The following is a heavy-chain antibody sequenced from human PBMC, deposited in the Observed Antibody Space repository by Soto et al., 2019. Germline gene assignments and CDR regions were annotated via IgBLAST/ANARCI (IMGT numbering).Heavy chain of an antibody. J-gene: IGHJ6*02. Sequence: QVQLQESGPGLVKPSQTLSLTCTVSGGSISSGGYYWSWIRQHPGKGLEWIGYIYYSGSTYYNPSLKSRVTISVDTSKNQFSLELSSVTAADTAGYYCARDRRGAIPNWNSRRHYYGIDVWGQGTTVTVSS. V-gene: IGHV4-31*03. CDR2: IYYSGST. CDR3: ARDRRGAIPNWNSRRHYYGIDV. CDR1: GGSISSGGYY. D-gene: IGHD1-7*01.